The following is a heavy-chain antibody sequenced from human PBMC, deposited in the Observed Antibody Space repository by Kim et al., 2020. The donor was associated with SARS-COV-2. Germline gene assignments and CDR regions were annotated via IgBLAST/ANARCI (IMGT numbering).Heavy chain of an antibody. CDR3: ARGRRLASDS. Sequence: GKTNYTPSLKSRVTISVETSKNQCALKLSAGTAADTAVYYGARGRRLASDSWGQGTLVTVSS. J-gene: IGHJ4*02. CDR2: GKT. V-gene: IGHV4-59*09. D-gene: IGHD3-9*01.